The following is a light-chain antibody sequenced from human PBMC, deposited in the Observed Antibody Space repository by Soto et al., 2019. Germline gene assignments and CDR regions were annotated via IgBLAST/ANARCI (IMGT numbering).Light chain of an antibody. V-gene: IGLV4-69*01. CDR3: QTWGTGIHYD. J-gene: IGLJ1*01. Sequence: QLVLTQSPSASASLGASVKLTCTLSSGHSSYAIAWHQQQPEKGPRYLMKLNSDGSHSRGDGIPDRFSGSSSGAERSHTISSLQSEDEADFYCQTWGTGIHYDFGTGTKLTVL. CDR2: LNSDGSH. CDR1: SGHSSYA.